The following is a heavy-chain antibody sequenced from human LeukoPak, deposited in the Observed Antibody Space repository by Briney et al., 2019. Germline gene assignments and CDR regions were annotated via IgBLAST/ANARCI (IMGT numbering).Heavy chain of an antibody. D-gene: IGHD2-2*01. J-gene: IGHJ4*02. CDR1: VYTFTSFG. Sequence: ASVKVSFMASVYTFTSFGISWVRQAPGQGLAGVGWVNSNNGNTNYAEKLQGRLTMTTDTSTSTAYMELGSLRSDDTAVYYCARDLPSLSPVALTYWAQGTLVTVSS. CDR3: ARDLPSLSPVALTY. V-gene: IGHV1-18*01. CDR2: VNSNNGNT.